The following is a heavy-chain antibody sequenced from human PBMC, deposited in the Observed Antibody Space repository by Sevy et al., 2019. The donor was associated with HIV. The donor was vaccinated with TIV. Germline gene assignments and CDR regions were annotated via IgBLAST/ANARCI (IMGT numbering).Heavy chain of an antibody. CDR2: IGGSGVDT. D-gene: IGHD3-16*02. Sequence: GGSLRLSCAASGFSFNIYVMSWVRQGSGKGLEWVAGIGGSGVDTHYADSVKGRFTISRDNSKNTLYLQMSNLRAEDTAVYYCAKAGSDYVWETYRFFDYWGQGTLVTVSS. J-gene: IGHJ4*02. CDR1: GFSFNIYV. V-gene: IGHV3-23*01. CDR3: AKAGSDYVWETYRFFDY.